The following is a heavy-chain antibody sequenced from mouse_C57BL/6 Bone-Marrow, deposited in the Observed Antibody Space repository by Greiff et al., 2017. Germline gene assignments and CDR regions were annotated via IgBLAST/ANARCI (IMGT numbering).Heavy chain of an antibody. V-gene: IGHV5-4*01. CDR2: ISDGGSYT. CDR1: GFTFSSYA. Sequence: DVMLVESGGGLVKPGGSLKLSCAASGFTFSSYAMSWVRQTPEKRLEWVATISDGGSYTYYPDNVKGRFTISRDNAKNNLYLQMSQLKSEDTAMYYCARDRLDGYLDYWGQGTTHTVSS. CDR3: ARDRLDGYLDY. J-gene: IGHJ2*01. D-gene: IGHD2-3*01.